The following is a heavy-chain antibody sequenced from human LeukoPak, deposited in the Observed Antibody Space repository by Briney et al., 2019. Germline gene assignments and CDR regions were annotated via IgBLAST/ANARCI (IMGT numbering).Heavy chain of an antibody. V-gene: IGHV3-21*01. J-gene: IGHJ4*02. CDR1: GFAFSSYS. Sequence: GSLRLSCAASGFAFSSYSMNWVRQAPGKGVEWVSSIISSSSYMYYSDSVKGRFTISRDNVKNSLYLQMNSLRAEDTAVYYCARDHRGYYDSSGEFDYWGQGTLVTVSS. CDR2: IISSSSYM. D-gene: IGHD3-22*01. CDR3: ARDHRGYYDSSGEFDY.